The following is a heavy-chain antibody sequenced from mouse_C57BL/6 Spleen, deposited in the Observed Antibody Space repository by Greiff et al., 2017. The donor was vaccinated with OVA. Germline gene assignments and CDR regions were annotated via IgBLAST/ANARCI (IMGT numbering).Heavy chain of an antibody. V-gene: IGHV8-5*01. CDR1: GFSLSTSNMG. J-gene: IGHJ1*03. Sequence: QVTLQVSGPGILQPSQTLSLTCSFSGFSLSTSNMGLGWIRQPPGKGLEWLAHLWWNDDKYYKPFLKSRLTISKDTSNNQVFLKITSVDTADTATYYCAQMGSNFWYFDVWGTGTTVTVSA. CDR2: LWWNDDK. CDR3: AQMGSNFWYFDV. D-gene: IGHD2-5*01.